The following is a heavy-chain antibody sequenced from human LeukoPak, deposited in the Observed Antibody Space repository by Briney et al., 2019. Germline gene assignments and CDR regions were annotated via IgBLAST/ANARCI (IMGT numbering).Heavy chain of an antibody. Sequence: SGGSLRLSCAASGFTFSSYGMHWVRQAPGKGLEWVAVISYDGNNKYYADSMKGRFTISRDNSKNTLYLQMNSLRAEDTAVYYCARDRYSSSHFDYWGQGTLVTVSS. D-gene: IGHD6-13*01. CDR2: ISYDGNNK. CDR1: GFTFSSYG. CDR3: ARDRYSSSHFDY. J-gene: IGHJ4*02. V-gene: IGHV3-30*12.